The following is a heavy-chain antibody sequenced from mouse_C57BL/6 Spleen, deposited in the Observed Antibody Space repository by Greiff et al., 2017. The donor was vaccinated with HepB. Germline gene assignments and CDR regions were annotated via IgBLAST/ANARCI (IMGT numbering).Heavy chain of an antibody. J-gene: IGHJ2*01. Sequence: VQLKESGPELVKPGASVKISCKASGYSFTGYYMNWVKQSPEKSLEWIGEINPSTGGTTYNQKFKAKATLTVDKSSSTAYMQLKSLTSEDSAVYYCARERLLGYWGQGTTLTVSS. CDR3: ARERLLGY. D-gene: IGHD2-3*01. CDR1: GYSFTGYY. V-gene: IGHV1-42*01. CDR2: INPSTGGT.